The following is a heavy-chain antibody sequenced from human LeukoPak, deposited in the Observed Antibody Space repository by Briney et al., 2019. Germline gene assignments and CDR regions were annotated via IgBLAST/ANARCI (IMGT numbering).Heavy chain of an antibody. V-gene: IGHV3-74*01. J-gene: IGHJ5*02. D-gene: IGHD3-10*01. CDR1: GFTPSSYW. CDR3: VRGRGSYGWFDP. Sequence: GGSLRLSCAASGFTPSSYWMHWVRQVPGKGLVWVSRISGDGTARNYADSVKGRFTISRDDAKNTVDLQMNSLRGEDTAVYYCVRGRGSYGWFDPWGQGTLVTVSS. CDR2: ISGDGTAR.